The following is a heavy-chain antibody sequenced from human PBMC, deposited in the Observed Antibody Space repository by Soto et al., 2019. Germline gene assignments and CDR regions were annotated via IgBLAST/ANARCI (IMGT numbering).Heavy chain of an antibody. J-gene: IGHJ6*02. Sequence: QVQLVQSGAEVKKPGSSVKVSCKASGGTFSSYAISWVRQAPGQGLEWMGGIIPIFGTANYAQKFQGRVTITADESTSTADMELSSLRSEDTAVYYCASPPAHFRGYYYGMDVWGQGTTVTVSS. CDR2: IIPIFGTA. CDR3: ASPPAHFRGYYYGMDV. D-gene: IGHD1-26*01. V-gene: IGHV1-69*01. CDR1: GGTFSSYA.